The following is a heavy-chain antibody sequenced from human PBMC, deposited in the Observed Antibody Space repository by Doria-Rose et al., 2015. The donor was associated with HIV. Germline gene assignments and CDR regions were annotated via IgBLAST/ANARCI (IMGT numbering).Heavy chain of an antibody. CDR3: AKAPIIGPKYYFYMDV. D-gene: IGHD3-3*01. CDR1: GFSFESYA. V-gene: IGHV3-9*01. J-gene: IGHJ6*03. Sequence: EVQLVESGGGFVQPGRLFRLSCVGSGFSFESYAMHWVRLAPGNRLVWVAGISWDSGATGNADSVEGRFTISRDNAKKSVYLEMRSLRPEGTAFYYCAKAPIIGPKYYFYMDVWGKGTSVTVAS. CDR2: ISWDSGAT.